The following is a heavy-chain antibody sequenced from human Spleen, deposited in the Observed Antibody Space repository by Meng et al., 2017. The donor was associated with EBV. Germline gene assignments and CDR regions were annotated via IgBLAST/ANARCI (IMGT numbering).Heavy chain of an antibody. CDR3: ARTAMVRYFDY. Sequence: QLQLQESGPGLVKPSETLSLTCTVSGGSISSRNYYWGYIRQPPGKGLEWIGNIYYSGTTYYNASLKSRVTISVDTSKNQFSLKLSSVTAADTAVYYCARTAMVRYFDYWGQGTLVTVSS. CDR1: GGSISSRNYY. J-gene: IGHJ4*02. D-gene: IGHD5-18*01. V-gene: IGHV4-39*07. CDR2: IYYSGTT.